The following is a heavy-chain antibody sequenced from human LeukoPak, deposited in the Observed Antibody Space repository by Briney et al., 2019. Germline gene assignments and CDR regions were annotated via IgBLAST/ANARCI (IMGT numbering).Heavy chain of an antibody. CDR3: AKDPDYDSSGYEGSVDY. Sequence: GRSLRLSCAASGFTFSSYGMHWVRQAPGKGLEWVAVISYDGSNKYYADSVKGRFTISRDNSKNTLYLQMNSLRAEDTAVYYCAKDPDYDSSGYEGSVDYWGQGTLVTVSS. CDR1: GFTFSSYG. J-gene: IGHJ4*02. V-gene: IGHV3-30*18. D-gene: IGHD3-22*01. CDR2: ISYDGSNK.